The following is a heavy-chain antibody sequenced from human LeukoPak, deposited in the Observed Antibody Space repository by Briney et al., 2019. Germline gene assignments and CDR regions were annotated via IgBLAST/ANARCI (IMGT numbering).Heavy chain of an antibody. CDR1: GFTFSSYS. Sequence: PGGSLRLSCAASGFTFSSYSMNWVRQAPGKGLEWVSSISSSSSYIYYADSVKGRSTISRDNAKNSLYLQMNSLRAEDTAVYYCARGPIDYYYDSSGYDYWGQGTLSPSPQ. J-gene: IGHJ4*02. D-gene: IGHD3-22*01. CDR2: ISSSSSYI. V-gene: IGHV3-21*01. CDR3: ARGPIDYYYDSSGYDY.